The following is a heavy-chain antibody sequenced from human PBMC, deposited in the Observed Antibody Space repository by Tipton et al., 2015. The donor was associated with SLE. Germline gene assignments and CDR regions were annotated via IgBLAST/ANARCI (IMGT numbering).Heavy chain of an antibody. V-gene: IGHV4-39*07. CDR3: ARGSTVVAPDS. D-gene: IGHD4-23*01. CDR2: LYYSGSP. Sequence: TLSLTCIVSGGSVSSSSYYWGWIRQPPGKGLEWLGSLYYSGSPFYSPSLKSRVTISTDTSKNQLSLRLSSVTAADTAVYYCARGSTVVAPDSWGQGTLVTVSS. J-gene: IGHJ5*01. CDR1: GGSVSSSSYY.